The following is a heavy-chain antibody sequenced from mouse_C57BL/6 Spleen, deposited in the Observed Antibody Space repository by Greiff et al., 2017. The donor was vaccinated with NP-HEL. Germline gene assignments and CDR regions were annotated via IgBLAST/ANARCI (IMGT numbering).Heavy chain of an antibody. V-gene: IGHV1-55*01. J-gene: IGHJ4*01. D-gene: IGHD1-1*01. CDR1: GYTFTSYW. CDR2: IYPGSGST. Sequence: QVQLQQPGAELVKPGASVKMSCKASGYTFTSYWITWVKQRPGQGLEWIGDIYPGSGSTNYNEKFKSKATLTVDTSSSTAYMQLSSLTSEDSAVYDCARCPNYYGSSYDAMDYWGQGTSVTVSS. CDR3: ARCPNYYGSSYDAMDY.